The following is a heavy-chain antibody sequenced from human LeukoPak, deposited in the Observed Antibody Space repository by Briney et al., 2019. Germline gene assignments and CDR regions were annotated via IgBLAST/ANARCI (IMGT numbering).Heavy chain of an antibody. D-gene: IGHD3-22*01. V-gene: IGHV1-18*01. Sequence: ASVKASCKASGYTFTIYGISWVRQAPGQGLEWMGWISAYNGNTNYAQKLQGRVTMTTDTSTSTAYMELRSLRSDDTAVYYCARDRPYSSGSYFDYWGQGTLVTVSS. J-gene: IGHJ4*02. CDR1: GYTFTIYG. CDR2: ISAYNGNT. CDR3: ARDRPYSSGSYFDY.